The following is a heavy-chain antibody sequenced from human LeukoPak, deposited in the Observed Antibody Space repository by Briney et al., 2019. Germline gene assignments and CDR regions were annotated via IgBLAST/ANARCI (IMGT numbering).Heavy chain of an antibody. J-gene: IGHJ6*02. V-gene: IGHV1-8*01. D-gene: IGHD4-17*01. CDR3: AGSRRGDYEGYYYYGMDV. Sequence: ASVKVSCKASGYTFTSYDINWVRQATGQGLEWMGWMNPNSGNTGYAQKFQGRVTMTRNTSISTAYMELSSLRSEDTAVYYCAGSRRGDYEGYYYYGMDVWGQGTTVTVS. CDR2: MNPNSGNT. CDR1: GYTFTSYD.